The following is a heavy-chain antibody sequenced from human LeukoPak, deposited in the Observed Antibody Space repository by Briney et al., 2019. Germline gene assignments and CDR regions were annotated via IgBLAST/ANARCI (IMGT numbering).Heavy chain of an antibody. D-gene: IGHD6-6*01. CDR1: GESFSGYY. CDR3: ARGRYGPIAARPDPRTYYFDY. CDR2: INHSGST. V-gene: IGHV4-34*01. J-gene: IGHJ4*02. Sequence: SETLSLTCAVYGESFSGYYWSWIRQPPGKGLEWTGEINHSGSTNYNPSLKSRVTISVDTSKNQFSLKLSSVTAADTAVYYCARGRYGPIAARPDPRTYYFDYWGQGTLVTVSS.